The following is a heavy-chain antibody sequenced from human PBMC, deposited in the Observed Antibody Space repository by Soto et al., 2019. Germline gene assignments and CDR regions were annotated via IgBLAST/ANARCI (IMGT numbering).Heavy chain of an antibody. CDR2: VSGSGGGT. CDR1: VFTFSSYI. Sequence: SGWSLRLSCASSVFTFSSYIMSWVRQAPGKGLEWVSAVSGSGGGTYYADSIKGRFTISRDNSKNTLYLQMNSLRAEDTAVYYCARDPGYSSIWSNWFDPWGQGALVTSPQ. V-gene: IGHV3-23*01. J-gene: IGHJ5*02. CDR3: ARDPGYSSIWSNWFDP. D-gene: IGHD6-13*01.